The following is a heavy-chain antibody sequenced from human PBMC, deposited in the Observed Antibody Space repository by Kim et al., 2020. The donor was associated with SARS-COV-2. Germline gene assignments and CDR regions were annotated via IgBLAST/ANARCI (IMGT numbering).Heavy chain of an antibody. CDR1: GFTFSGSA. Sequence: GGSLRLSCAASGFTFSGSAMHWVRQASGKGLEWVGRIKSKANSYATAYAASVKGRFTISRDDSKNTAYLQMNSRKTEDTAVYYCTSWRIWSGYSGEYDDYWGQGTLVTVSS. D-gene: IGHD3-3*01. J-gene: IGHJ4*02. CDR3: TSWRIWSGYSGEYDDY. CDR2: IKSKANSYAT. V-gene: IGHV3-73*01.